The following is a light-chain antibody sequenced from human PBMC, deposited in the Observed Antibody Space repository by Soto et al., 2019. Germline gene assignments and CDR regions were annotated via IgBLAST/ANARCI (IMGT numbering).Light chain of an antibody. CDR2: DVS. CDR3: CSYAGSYTRV. V-gene: IGLV2-11*01. CDR1: SSDVGGYNS. Sequence: QSALTQPASVSGSPGQSITISCTGTSSDVGGYNSVSWYQQHPGKAPKLMIYDVSKRPSGVPDRFSGSKSGNTASLTISGLQAEDEADYYCCSYAGSYTRVFGGGTKLTVL. J-gene: IGLJ3*02.